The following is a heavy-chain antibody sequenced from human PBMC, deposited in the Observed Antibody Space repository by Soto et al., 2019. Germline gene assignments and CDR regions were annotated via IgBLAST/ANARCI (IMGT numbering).Heavy chain of an antibody. CDR1: GFTFSTYA. Sequence: GGSLRLSCAASGFTFSTYAMSWVRQAPGKGLEWVSGISSSGDSTHYADSVKGRFTISRDNSKNTLYLQMNSLTAEDTALYYCAKDREYCSGGSCYPGYYFDYWGQGSLVTVSS. V-gene: IGHV3-23*01. D-gene: IGHD2-15*01. CDR3: AKDREYCSGGSCYPGYYFDY. CDR2: ISSSGDST. J-gene: IGHJ4*02.